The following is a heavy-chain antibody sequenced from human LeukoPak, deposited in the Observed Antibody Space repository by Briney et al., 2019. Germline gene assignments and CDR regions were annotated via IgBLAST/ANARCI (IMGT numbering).Heavy chain of an antibody. D-gene: IGHD2-2*01. CDR2: IYYSGST. CDR1: GGSISSYY. Sequence: SETLSLTCTVSGGSISSYYWSWIRQPPGKGLEWIGYIYYSGSTNYNPSLKSRVTISVDTSKNQFSLKLSSVTAADTAVYYCARSLRVSPYHFDYWGQGTLVTVSS. V-gene: IGHV4-59*01. J-gene: IGHJ4*02. CDR3: ARSLRVSPYHFDY.